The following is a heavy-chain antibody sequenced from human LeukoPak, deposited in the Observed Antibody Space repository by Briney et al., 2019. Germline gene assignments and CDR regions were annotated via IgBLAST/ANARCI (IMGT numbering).Heavy chain of an antibody. CDR3: ARDWLMEGPWLVLGY. CDR1: GGSISSGSYC. CDR2: IYTSGST. V-gene: IGHV4-61*02. D-gene: IGHD6-19*01. J-gene: IGHJ4*02. Sequence: SETLSLTCTVSGGSISSGSYCWSWIRQPAGKGLEWIGRIYTSGSTNYNPSLKSRVTISVDTSKNQFSLTLRSVTAADTAVYYCARDWLMEGPWLVLGYWGQGTLVTVSS.